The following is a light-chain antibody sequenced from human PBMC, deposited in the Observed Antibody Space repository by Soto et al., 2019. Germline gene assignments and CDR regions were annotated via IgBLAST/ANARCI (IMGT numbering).Light chain of an antibody. CDR3: QKLNSAPFT. Sequence: DIQMTQSPSSLPASVGDRVTITCRASQGISSYLAWYQQKPGEVPKLLIYAASTLQSGVPSRFSASGSGTDFTLTISSLQPEDVATYYCQKLNSAPFTFGPGTKVELK. CDR2: AAS. V-gene: IGKV1-27*01. J-gene: IGKJ3*01. CDR1: QGISSY.